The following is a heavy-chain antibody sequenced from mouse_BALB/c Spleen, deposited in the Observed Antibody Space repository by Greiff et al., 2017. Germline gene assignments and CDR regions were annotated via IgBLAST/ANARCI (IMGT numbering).Heavy chain of an antibody. Sequence: QVQLQQSGAELVKPGASVKLSCKASGYTFTSYWMHWVKQRPGQGLEWIGEINPSNGRTNYNEKFKSKATLTVDKSSSTAYMQLSSLTSEDSAVYYCARDRTADYAMDYWGQGTSVTVSS. D-gene: IGHD1-2*01. CDR3: ARDRTADYAMDY. CDR2: INPSNGRT. V-gene: IGHV1S81*02. CDR1: GYTFTSYW. J-gene: IGHJ4*01.